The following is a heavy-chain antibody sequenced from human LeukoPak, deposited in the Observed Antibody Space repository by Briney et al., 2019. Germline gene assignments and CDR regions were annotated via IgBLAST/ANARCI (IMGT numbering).Heavy chain of an antibody. D-gene: IGHD2-2*01. Sequence: SETLSLTCAVSGVSFGRYSWTWIRQSPGKGLECIGEINFSGYTKYNPSLKSRVTLSVDTSKNQFSLKLASVTAADTAIYFCARVGSTPAKFDHWGQGTLVTVSS. CDR3: ARVGSTPAKFDH. J-gene: IGHJ4*02. CDR1: GVSFGRYS. V-gene: IGHV4-34*01. CDR2: INFSGYT.